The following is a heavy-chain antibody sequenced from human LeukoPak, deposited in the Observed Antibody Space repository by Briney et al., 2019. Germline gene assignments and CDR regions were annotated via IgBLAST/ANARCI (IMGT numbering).Heavy chain of an antibody. CDR3: ARGGGYSYGYKYGMDV. D-gene: IGHD5-18*01. V-gene: IGHV3-13*01. J-gene: IGHJ6*02. Sequence: PGGSLRLSCAASGFTFSSYDMHWVRQATGKGLEWVSAIGTAGDTYYPGSVKGRFTISRGNAKNSLYLQMNSLRAGDTAVYYCARGGGYSYGYKYGMDVWGQGTTVTVSS. CDR2: IGTAGDT. CDR1: GFTFSSYD.